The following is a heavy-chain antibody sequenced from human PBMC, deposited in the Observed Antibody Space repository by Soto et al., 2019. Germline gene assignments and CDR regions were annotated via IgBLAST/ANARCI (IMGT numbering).Heavy chain of an antibody. Sequence: ASVKVSCKVSGYALTELSMHWVRQAPGKGLEWMGGFDPEDGETIYAQKFQGRVTLTEDTSTDTAYMELRSRRSEDTAVYYCATGGRFLWGMDVWGQGTTVTVSS. J-gene: IGHJ6*02. CDR2: FDPEDGET. D-gene: IGHD3-10*01. CDR3: ATGGRFLWGMDV. CDR1: GYALTELS. V-gene: IGHV1-24*01.